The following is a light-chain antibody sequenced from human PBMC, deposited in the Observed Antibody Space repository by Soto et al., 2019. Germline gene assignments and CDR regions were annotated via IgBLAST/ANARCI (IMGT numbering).Light chain of an antibody. V-gene: IGKV3-15*01. CDR1: ESVSTN. Sequence: EIAMTQSPATLSLSPGERATLSCRASESVSTNLAWYQQKAGQAPRLLIYGASTRATGIPARFSGSGSGTEFTLTISRLEPEDFAVYYCQQYDSWTFGQGTKVDIK. CDR2: GAS. J-gene: IGKJ1*01. CDR3: QQYDSWT.